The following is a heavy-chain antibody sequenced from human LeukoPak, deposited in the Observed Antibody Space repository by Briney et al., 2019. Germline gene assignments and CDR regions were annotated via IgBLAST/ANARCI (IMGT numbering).Heavy chain of an antibody. D-gene: IGHD3-10*01. J-gene: IGHJ4*02. V-gene: IGHV3-7*01. CDR3: ARSKAGGY. CDR1: GFNFSNHW. Sequence: GGSLRLSCVVSGFNFSNHWMSWVRQAPGKGLEWVANIDQEGGEQNYVDSVKGRFSIPRDNAKTSVYLQMNSLKVEDTAFYYCARSKAGGYWGQGTLVTVSS. CDR2: IDQEGGEQ.